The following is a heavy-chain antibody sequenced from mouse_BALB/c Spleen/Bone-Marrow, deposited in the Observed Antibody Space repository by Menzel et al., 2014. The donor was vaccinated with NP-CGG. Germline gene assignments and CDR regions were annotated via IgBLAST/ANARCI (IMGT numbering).Heavy chain of an antibody. CDR3: ARRYDYGYGPFAY. CDR2: ISNGGGST. D-gene: IGHD1-2*01. J-gene: IGHJ3*01. CDR1: GFTFSSYT. Sequence: EVNLVEPGGGLVQPGGSLKLSCAASGFTFSSYTMSWVRQTPEKRLEWVAYISNGGGSTYYPDTVKGRFTISRDNAKNTLYLQMSSLKSEDTAMYYCARRYDYGYGPFAYWGQGTLVTVSA. V-gene: IGHV5-12-2*01.